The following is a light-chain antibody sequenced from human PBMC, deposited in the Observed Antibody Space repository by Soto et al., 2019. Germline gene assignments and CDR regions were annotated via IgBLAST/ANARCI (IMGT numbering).Light chain of an antibody. V-gene: IGKV3-11*01. CDR1: QSVSSN. J-gene: IGKJ1*01. Sequence: EIVMTQSPVTLSVSPGEGTTLSCRAGQSVSSNLAWYQQRPGQAPRLLIYDASYRATDIPPRFSGSGSGTDFTLTISSLEPEDSAVYYCQQRRSWPPTITFGQGTKVDI. CDR2: DAS. CDR3: QQRRSWPPTIT.